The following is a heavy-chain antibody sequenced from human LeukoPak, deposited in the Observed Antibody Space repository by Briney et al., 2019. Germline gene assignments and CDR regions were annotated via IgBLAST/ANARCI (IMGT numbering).Heavy chain of an antibody. CDR2: IWYDGSNK. CDR1: GFTFSSYG. CDR3: ARDQEQLDWFDP. D-gene: IGHD1/OR15-1a*01. Sequence: GGSLRLSCAASGFTFSSYGMHWVRQAPGKGLEWVAVIWYDGSNKYYADSVKGRFTISRDNSKNTLYLQMNSLRAEDTAVYYCARDQEQLDWFDPWGQGTLVTVSS. J-gene: IGHJ5*02. V-gene: IGHV3-33*01.